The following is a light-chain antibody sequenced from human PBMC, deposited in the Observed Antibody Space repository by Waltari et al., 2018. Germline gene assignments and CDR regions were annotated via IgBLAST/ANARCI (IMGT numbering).Light chain of an antibody. J-gene: IGKJ4*01. CDR1: QDTKIF. Sequence: DIQMTQSPASLSASVGDRVTITCQASQDTKIFLNWYQQKSGKAPKLLINDASNLQPGVPSRFSGSGSETDFAFTISSLQPEDVATYYCQQYDDLPLTFGGGTKVEIQ. CDR2: DAS. CDR3: QQYDDLPLT. V-gene: IGKV1-33*01.